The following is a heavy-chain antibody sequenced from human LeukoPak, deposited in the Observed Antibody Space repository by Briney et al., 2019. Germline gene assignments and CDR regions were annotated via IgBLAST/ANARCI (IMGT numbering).Heavy chain of an antibody. V-gene: IGHV4-39*07. CDR1: GGSISSSSYY. Sequence: PSETLSLTCTVSGGSISSSSYYWGWIRQPPGKGLEWIGSIYYSGSTYYNPSLKSRVTISVDTSKNQFSLNLSSVTAADTAVYYCARRSSWYVVYYYYYMDVWGKGTTVTISS. J-gene: IGHJ6*03. D-gene: IGHD6-13*01. CDR2: IYYSGST. CDR3: ARRSSWYVVYYYYYMDV.